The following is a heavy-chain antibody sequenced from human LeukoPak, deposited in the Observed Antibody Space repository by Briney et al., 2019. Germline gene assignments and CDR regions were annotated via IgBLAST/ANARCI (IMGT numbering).Heavy chain of an antibody. CDR2: ITPYNNNA. CDR3: ARDLIYDNTRSARDTNDAFDI. CDR1: GYTFTSYG. Sequence: ASVKVSCKASGYTFTSYGINWVRQAPGQGLEWMGWITPYNNNAKYAQKFQGRVTMTTDTSTDIAYMDLRSLGSDDTAMYYCARDLIYDNTRSARDTNDAFDIWGQGTMLIVSS. D-gene: IGHD5-18*01. J-gene: IGHJ3*02. V-gene: IGHV1-18*04.